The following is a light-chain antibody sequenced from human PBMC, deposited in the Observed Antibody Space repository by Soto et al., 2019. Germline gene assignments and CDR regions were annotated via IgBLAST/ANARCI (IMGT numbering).Light chain of an antibody. CDR2: GAS. CDR1: QSVSSGY. J-gene: IGKJ5*01. V-gene: IGKV3-20*01. CDR3: QQYSSSPSIT. Sequence: EIVLTQSPGTLSLSPGERATLSCTSSQSVSSGYLAWYQQKPGQAPRLLIYGASTRATGIPDRFSGSGSGTDFTLTISRLEPEDFAVYYCQQYSSSPSITFGQGTRLEIK.